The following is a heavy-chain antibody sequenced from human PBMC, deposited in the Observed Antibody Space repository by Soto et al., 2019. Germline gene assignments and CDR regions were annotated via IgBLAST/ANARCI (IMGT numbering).Heavy chain of an antibody. Sequence: ASVKVSCKASGYTFTSYAMHWVRQAPGQRLEWMGWINAGNGNTKYSQKFQGRVTITRDTSASTAYTELSSLRSEDTAVYYCARRERAAGTDWWFDPWGQGTLVTVSS. CDR1: GYTFTSYA. CDR3: ARRERAAGTDWWFDP. D-gene: IGHD6-13*01. J-gene: IGHJ5*02. CDR2: INAGNGNT. V-gene: IGHV1-3*01.